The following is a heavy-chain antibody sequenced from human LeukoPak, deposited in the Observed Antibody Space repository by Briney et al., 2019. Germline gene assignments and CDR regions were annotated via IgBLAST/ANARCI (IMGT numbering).Heavy chain of an antibody. CDR3: AREATVVGATII. CDR2: ISTSGST. CDR1: GDSVSTYY. Sequence: SETLSLTCTVSGDSVSTYYWSWIRQSAGKGLEWIGHISTSGSTTYNPSLKSRVSMPVDTSKNQFSLKLSSVTAADTAVYYCAREATVVGATIIWGQGALVTVSS. V-gene: IGHV4-4*07. D-gene: IGHD1-26*01. J-gene: IGHJ4*02.